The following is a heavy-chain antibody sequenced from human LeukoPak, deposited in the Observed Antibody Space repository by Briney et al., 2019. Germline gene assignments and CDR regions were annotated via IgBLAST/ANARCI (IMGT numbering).Heavy chain of an antibody. CDR3: ARGFGGTYYTDGFDS. CDR2: FYYSGST. V-gene: IGHV4-59*01. Sequence: TSETLSLTCAVSGGSLTGYFWTWIRQPPGKGLEWIGHFYYSGSTYYNPSLESRVSISIDTSKTQFSLELNSVTGADTAVYYCARGFGGTYYTDGFDSRGQGTIVTVSS. D-gene: IGHD1-26*01. CDR1: GGSLTGYF. J-gene: IGHJ3*02.